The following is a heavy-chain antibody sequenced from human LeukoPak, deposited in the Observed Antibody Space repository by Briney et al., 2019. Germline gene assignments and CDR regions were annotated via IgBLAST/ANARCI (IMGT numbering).Heavy chain of an antibody. CDR2: INPSGGST. V-gene: IGHV1-46*01. Sequence: GSSVKVSCKASGGTFSSYAISWVRQAPGQGLEWMGIINPSGGSTSYAQKFQGRVTMTRDTSTSTVYMELSSLRSEDTAVYYCARLWAYYYDSSGTGYSDYWGQGTLVTVSS. J-gene: IGHJ4*02. CDR1: GGTFSSYA. D-gene: IGHD3-22*01. CDR3: ARLWAYYYDSSGTGYSDY.